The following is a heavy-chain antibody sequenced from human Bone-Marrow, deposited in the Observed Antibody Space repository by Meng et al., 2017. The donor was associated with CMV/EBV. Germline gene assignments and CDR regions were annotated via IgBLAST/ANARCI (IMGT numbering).Heavy chain of an antibody. CDR2: INCNRGDT. D-gene: IGHD3-10*01. CDR3: VRLAGGVDY. V-gene: IGHV1-2*02. CDR1: GYTYSAYR. Sequence: KASCKASGYTYSAYRIHWVRQAPGQGPEWLGGINCNRGDTNYAQKFQGRVTMTRDTSISTAYMELSNLRSDDTALYFCVRLAGGVDYWGQGTLVTVSS. J-gene: IGHJ4*02.